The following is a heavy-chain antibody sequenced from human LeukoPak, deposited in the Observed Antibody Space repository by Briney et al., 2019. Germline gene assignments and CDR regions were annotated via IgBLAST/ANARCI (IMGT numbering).Heavy chain of an antibody. Sequence: KASETLSLTCAVSGGPISSGGYSWSWIRQPPGKGLEWIGYIYHSGSTYYNPSLKSRVTISVDRSKNQFSLKLSSVTAADTAVYYCAGGGSAGFGDFGYWGQGTLVTVSS. V-gene: IGHV4-30-2*01. CDR1: GGPISSGGYS. CDR2: IYHSGST. J-gene: IGHJ4*02. CDR3: AGGGSAGFGDFGY. D-gene: IGHD3-10*01.